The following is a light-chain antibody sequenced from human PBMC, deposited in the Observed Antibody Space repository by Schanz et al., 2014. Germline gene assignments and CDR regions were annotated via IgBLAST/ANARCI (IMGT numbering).Light chain of an antibody. V-gene: IGKV3-11*01. CDR1: QSIDNY. J-gene: IGKJ1*01. Sequence: EIVLTQSPATLSLSPGERATLSCRASQSIDNYLVWYQQKPGQAPRLLIYDASNRATGIPDRFSGSGSGTDFTLTISRLEPEDFAVYYCQHYSLSPLFGQGTKVDI. CDR3: QHYSLSPL. CDR2: DAS.